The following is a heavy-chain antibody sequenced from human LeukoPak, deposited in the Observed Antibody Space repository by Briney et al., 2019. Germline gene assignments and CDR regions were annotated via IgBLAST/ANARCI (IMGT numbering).Heavy chain of an antibody. Sequence: GGSLRLSCAASGLNFSVYYMTWIRQAPGNGLEWVSAISGSGGSTYYADSVKGRFTISRDNSKNTLYLQMNSLRAEDTAVYYCAKAKDSNYWGQGTLVTVSS. CDR2: ISGSGGST. CDR3: AKAKDSNY. J-gene: IGHJ4*02. V-gene: IGHV3-23*01. CDR1: GLNFSVYY.